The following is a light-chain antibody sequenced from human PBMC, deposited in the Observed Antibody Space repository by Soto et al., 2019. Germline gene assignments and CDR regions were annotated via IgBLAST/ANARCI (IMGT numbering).Light chain of an antibody. CDR2: GAS. V-gene: IGKV3-15*01. CDR1: QSVSSN. J-gene: IGKJ1*01. CDR3: QQYSTWPRT. Sequence: EIVMTQSPATLSVSPGERATLSCRASQSVSSNLVWYQQKPGLAPRLLIYGASTRATGIPARFSGSGSGTEFTLTISSLQSEDFAVYYCQQYSTWPRTFGQGTKVEIK.